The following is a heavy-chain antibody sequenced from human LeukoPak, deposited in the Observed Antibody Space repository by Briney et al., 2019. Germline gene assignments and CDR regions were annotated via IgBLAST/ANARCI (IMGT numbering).Heavy chain of an antibody. CDR3: ARDIPWGTTTLDY. D-gene: IGHD1-26*01. Sequence: GSLRLSCSASGFTFSSYWMTWVRQAPGKGLEWVASIKEDGSQKYYVDSVKGRSTISRDNAKNSLYLQMDRLRAEDTAVFYCARDIPWGTTTLDYWGQGTLVTVSS. V-gene: IGHV3-7*01. J-gene: IGHJ4*02. CDR1: GFTFSSYW. CDR2: IKEDGSQK.